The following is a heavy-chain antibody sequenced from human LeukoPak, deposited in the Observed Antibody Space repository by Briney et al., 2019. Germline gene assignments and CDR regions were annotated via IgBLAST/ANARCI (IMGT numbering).Heavy chain of an antibody. CDR2: INPSGGST. D-gene: IGHD3-10*01. Sequence: ASVKVSCKASGYTFTSYYMHWVRQAPGQGLEWMGIINPSGGSTSYAQKFQGRVTMTRDTSISTAYMELSRLRSDDTAVYYCARDVRAFTMVRGVIGYWGQGTLVTVSS. J-gene: IGHJ4*02. CDR3: ARDVRAFTMVRGVIGY. CDR1: GYTFTSYY. V-gene: IGHV1-46*01.